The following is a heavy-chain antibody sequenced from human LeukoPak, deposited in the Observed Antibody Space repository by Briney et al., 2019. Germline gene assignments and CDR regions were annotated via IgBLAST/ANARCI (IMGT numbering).Heavy chain of an antibody. CDR2: ISAYNGST. V-gene: IGHV1-18*01. CDR1: GYTFTSYG. J-gene: IGHJ4*02. D-gene: IGHD6-13*01. CDR3: ARAAAGPDTDY. Sequence: ASVNVSCKASGYTFTSYGISWLRQAPGQGLEWMGWISAYNGSTNYAQKLQGRVTMTTDTSTSTAYMELRSLRSDDTAVYYCARAAAGPDTDYWGQGTLVTVSS.